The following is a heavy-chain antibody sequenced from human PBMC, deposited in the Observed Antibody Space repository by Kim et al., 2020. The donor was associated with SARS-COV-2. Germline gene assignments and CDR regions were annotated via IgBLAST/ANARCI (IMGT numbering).Heavy chain of an antibody. CDR2: ISSSSSTI. CDR3: ARDSTSEGISDRSGYYTTVCSCNWFDP. D-gene: IGHD3-22*01. Sequence: GGSLRLSCAASGFTFSSYSMNWVRQAPRKGLEWVSYISSSSSTIYYADSVKGRFTISRDNAKNSLYLQMNSLRDEDTAVYYCARDSTSEGISDRSGYYTTVCSCNWFDPWGQGTLVTVSS. V-gene: IGHV3-48*02. J-gene: IGHJ5*02. CDR1: GFTFSSYS.